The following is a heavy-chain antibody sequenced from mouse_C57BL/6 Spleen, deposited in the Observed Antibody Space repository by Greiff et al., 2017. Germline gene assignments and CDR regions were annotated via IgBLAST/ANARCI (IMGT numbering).Heavy chain of an antibody. V-gene: IGHV5-17*01. Sequence: EVMLVESGGGLVKPGGSLKLSCAASGFTFSDYGMHWVRQAPEKGLEWVAYISSGSSTIYYADTVKGRFTLSRDNAKNTLFLQMTSLRSEDTAMYYCARDYYGSEDYWGQGTTLTVSS. CDR3: ARDYYGSEDY. J-gene: IGHJ2*01. D-gene: IGHD1-1*01. CDR1: GFTFSDYG. CDR2: ISSGSSTI.